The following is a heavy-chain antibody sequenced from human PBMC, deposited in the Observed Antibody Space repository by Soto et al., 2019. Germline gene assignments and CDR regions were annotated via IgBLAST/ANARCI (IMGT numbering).Heavy chain of an antibody. CDR2: INPSGGST. D-gene: IGHD3-3*01. CDR3: ARVGAYDFWSGPDSANGADAFDI. J-gene: IGHJ3*02. V-gene: IGHV1-46*03. Sequence: ASVKVSCQASGYTFTSYYMHWVRQAPGQGLEWMGIINPSGGSTSYAQKFQGRVTMTRDTATSTVYMELSSLRSEDTAVYYCARVGAYDFWSGPDSANGADAFDIWGQGTMVTVSS. CDR1: GYTFTSYY.